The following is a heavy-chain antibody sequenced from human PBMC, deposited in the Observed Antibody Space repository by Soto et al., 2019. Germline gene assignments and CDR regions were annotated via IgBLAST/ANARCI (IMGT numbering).Heavy chain of an antibody. CDR1: GYTFTNYG. V-gene: IGHV1-18*01. D-gene: IGHD6-6*01. Sequence: ASVKVSCKASGYTFTNYGITWVRQAPGQGLEWMGWISAYNGDTHYTQRLQGRVTMTTDTSTSTAYMELRGLRSDDTAVYYCARVRQLVCYFYYCMDVWGKGTTVTVSS. J-gene: IGHJ6*03. CDR2: ISAYNGDT. CDR3: ARVRQLVCYFYYCMDV.